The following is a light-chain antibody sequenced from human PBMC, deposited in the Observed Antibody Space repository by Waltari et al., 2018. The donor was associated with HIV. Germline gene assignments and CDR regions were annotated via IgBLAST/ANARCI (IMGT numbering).Light chain of an antibody. J-gene: IGKJ1*01. Sequence: DIHMTQSPPTLTASVGERDNITCRASQTVGDWLAWYQQKPGEAPSLLIYRATDVESGVPSRFSGSASGTDFTLAIDSLHPDDFATYYCHQYSDYLGSFGQGTRVELK. CDR3: HQYSDYLGS. CDR1: QTVGDW. V-gene: IGKV1-5*03. CDR2: RAT.